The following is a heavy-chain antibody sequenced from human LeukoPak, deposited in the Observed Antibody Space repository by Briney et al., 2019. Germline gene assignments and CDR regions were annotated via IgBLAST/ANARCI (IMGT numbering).Heavy chain of an antibody. CDR1: GGSISSYY. CDR2: IYYSGST. Sequence: PSETLSLTCTVSGGSISSYYWSWIQQPPGKGLEWIGYIYYSGSTNYNPSLKSRVTISVDTSKNQFSLKLSSVTAADTAVYYCARQLAVAGNGKRTAWFDPWGQGTLVTVSS. V-gene: IGHV4-59*08. D-gene: IGHD6-19*01. CDR3: ARQLAVAGNGKRTAWFDP. J-gene: IGHJ5*02.